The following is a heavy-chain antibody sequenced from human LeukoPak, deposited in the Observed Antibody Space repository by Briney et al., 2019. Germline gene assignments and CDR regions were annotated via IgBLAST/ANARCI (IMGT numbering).Heavy chain of an antibody. CDR3: AKDGQWELLRGYFDY. CDR2: INHSGST. V-gene: IGHV4-34*01. D-gene: IGHD1-26*01. J-gene: IGHJ4*02. CDR1: GGSFSGYY. Sequence: PSETLSLTCAVYGGSFSGYYWSWIRQPPGKGLEWIGEINHSGSTNYNPSLKSRVTISVDTSKNQFSLKLSSVTAADTAVYYCAKDGQWELLRGYFDYWGQGTLVTVSS.